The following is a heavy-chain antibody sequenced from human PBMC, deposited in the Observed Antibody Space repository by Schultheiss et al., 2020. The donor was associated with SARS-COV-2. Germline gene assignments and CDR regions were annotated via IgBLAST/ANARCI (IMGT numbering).Heavy chain of an antibody. V-gene: IGHV4-61*02. J-gene: IGHJ4*02. CDR1: GGSISSSSYY. CDR3: ARGLITGTPFFDY. D-gene: IGHD1-20*01. CDR2: IYTSGST. Sequence: SQTLSLTCTVSGGSISSSSYYWGWIRQPAGKGLEWIGRIYTSGSTNYNPSLKSRVTMSVDTSKNQFSLKLSSVTAADTAVYYCARGLITGTPFFDYWGQGTLVTVSS.